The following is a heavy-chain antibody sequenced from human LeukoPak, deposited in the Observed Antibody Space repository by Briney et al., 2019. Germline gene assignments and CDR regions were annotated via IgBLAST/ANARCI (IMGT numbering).Heavy chain of an antibody. J-gene: IGHJ4*02. V-gene: IGHV1-18*01. CDR3: AARSSSGPFDY. D-gene: IGHD6-13*01. Sequence: ASVKLSCKSSGYTFTIYGISWVRQPPGQGLEWMGWISAYNGNTNYAQKLQGRVTMTNDTSTSTAYMELRSLRSDDTAVYYCAARSSSGPFDYWGQGTLVTVSS. CDR1: GYTFTIYG. CDR2: ISAYNGNT.